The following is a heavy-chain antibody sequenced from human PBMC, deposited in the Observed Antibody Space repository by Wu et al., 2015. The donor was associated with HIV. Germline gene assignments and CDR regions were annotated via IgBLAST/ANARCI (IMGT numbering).Heavy chain of an antibody. CDR2: VIPIFKTT. J-gene: IGHJ4*02. CDR3: ASDTEGYCNGTICYWSFDS. V-gene: IGHV1-69*05. D-gene: IGHD2-2*01. CDR1: GGTFRSYV. Sequence: QVQLVQSGAEVKRPGSSVKVSCKASGGTFRSYVISWVRQAPGQGLEWMGGVIPIFKTTNNARKFQGRLTITTDESTSTAYMELGGLRSEDTAVYYCASDTEGYCNGTICYWSFDSWGQGTLVAVSS.